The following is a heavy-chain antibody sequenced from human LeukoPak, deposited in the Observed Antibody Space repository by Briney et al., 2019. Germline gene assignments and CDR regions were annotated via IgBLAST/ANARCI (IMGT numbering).Heavy chain of an antibody. D-gene: IGHD6-19*01. CDR1: GGSISTYY. V-gene: IGHV4-59*12. CDR3: ARAVRGWAHEYFDY. CDR2: IYHTGSA. Sequence: PSETLSLTCSVSGGSISTYYWSWVRPPPGKGLEWIGYIYHTGSAHYNPSLKSRVTMSVDTSKNQFSLKLSSVTAADTAVYYCARAVRGWAHEYFDYWGQGTLVTVSS. J-gene: IGHJ4*02.